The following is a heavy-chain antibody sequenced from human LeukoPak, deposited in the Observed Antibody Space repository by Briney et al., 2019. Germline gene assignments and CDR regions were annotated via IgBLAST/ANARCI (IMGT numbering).Heavy chain of an antibody. CDR1: EFTFSSYA. CDR3: AKGNYYDFWSGYYMDH. Sequence: PGGSLRLSCAASEFTFSSYAMNWVRQAPGKGLEWVSSISGSGENTYYADSVKGRFTISRDNSKKSLCLQMNSLRAEDTAVYYCAKGNYYDFWSGYYMDHWGKGTPVTVSS. V-gene: IGHV3-23*01. J-gene: IGHJ4*02. D-gene: IGHD3-3*01. CDR2: ISGSGENT.